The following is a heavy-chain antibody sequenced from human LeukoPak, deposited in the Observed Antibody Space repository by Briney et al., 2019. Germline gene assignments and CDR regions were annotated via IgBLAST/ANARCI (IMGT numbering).Heavy chain of an antibody. J-gene: IGHJ4*02. CDR1: GGSISSYY. Sequence: PSETLSLTCTVSGGSISSYYWSWIRQPPGKGLEWIGYIYYSGSTNYNPSLKSRVTISVDTSKNQFSLKLSSVTAADTAVYHCAGTELHDYGDYVGTTFDHWGQGTLVTVSS. V-gene: IGHV4-59*01. D-gene: IGHD4-17*01. CDR2: IYYSGST. CDR3: AGTELHDYGDYVGTTFDH.